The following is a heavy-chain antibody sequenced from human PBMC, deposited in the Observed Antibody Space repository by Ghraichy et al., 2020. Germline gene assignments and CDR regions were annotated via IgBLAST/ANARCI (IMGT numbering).Heavy chain of an antibody. CDR1: GFTFSSYA. J-gene: IGHJ5*02. CDR2: LSRSDDYS. CDR3: AKGAHYYDSSGHTPWFDP. Sequence: GESLNISCAASGFTFSSYAMTWVRQAPGKGLEWVSALSRSDDYSYYADSVKGRFTISRDNSKNTLFLQMNSLRAEDTAVYYCAKGAHYYDSSGHTPWFDPWGQGTLVTVSS. V-gene: IGHV3-23*01. D-gene: IGHD3-22*01.